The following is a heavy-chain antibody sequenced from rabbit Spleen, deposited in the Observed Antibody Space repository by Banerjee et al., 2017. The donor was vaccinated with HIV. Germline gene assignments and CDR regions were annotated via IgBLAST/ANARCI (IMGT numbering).Heavy chain of an antibody. Sequence: QSLEESGGDLVKPGASLTLTCTASGLDFSITYWICWVRQAPGKGLEWIACIYSGSSGSTYYASWAKGRFTISETSSTTVTLQMTSLAAADTATYFCARGSSGYHDYFNFWGPGTLVTVS. CDR1: GLDFSITYW. D-gene: IGHD1-1*01. CDR2: IYSGSSGST. CDR3: ARGSSGYHDYFNF. J-gene: IGHJ4*01. V-gene: IGHV1S40*01.